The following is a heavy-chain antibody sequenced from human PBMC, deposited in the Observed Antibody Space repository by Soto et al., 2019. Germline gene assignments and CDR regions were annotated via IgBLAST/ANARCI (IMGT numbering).Heavy chain of an antibody. J-gene: IGHJ6*02. CDR2: TYYRSKWYN. V-gene: IGHV6-1*01. CDR1: GDSVASNSAA. Sequence: SQTLSLTCAMSGDSVASNSAAWNWIRQSPSRGLEWLGRTYYRSKWYNDYAVSVKSRITINPDTSKNQFSLQLNSVTPEDTAVYYCARDQGSSWGYYYGMDVWGQGTTVTVSS. D-gene: IGHD6-13*01. CDR3: ARDQGSSWGYYYGMDV.